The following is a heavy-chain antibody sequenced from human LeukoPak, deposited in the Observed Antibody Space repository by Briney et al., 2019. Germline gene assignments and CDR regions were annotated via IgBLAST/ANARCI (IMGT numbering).Heavy chain of an antibody. J-gene: IGHJ4*02. Sequence: ASVKVSCKASGYTFTGYYMHWVRQAPGQGLEWMGWINPNSGGTNYAQKFQGRVTMTRDTSISTAYMELSRLRSDDTAVYYCAIPQARGGATTLYFDYWGQGTLVTVSS. CDR3: AIPQARGGATTLYFDY. CDR2: INPNSGGT. CDR1: GYTFTGYY. D-gene: IGHD1-26*01. V-gene: IGHV1-2*02.